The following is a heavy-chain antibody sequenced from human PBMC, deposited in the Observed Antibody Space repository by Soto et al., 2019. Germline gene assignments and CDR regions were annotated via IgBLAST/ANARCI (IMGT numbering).Heavy chain of an antibody. D-gene: IGHD2-8*02. J-gene: IGHJ6*02. CDR1: EFPFIAHA. Sequence: EVQVLESGGGLLQPGGSLKLSCFASEFPFIAHALPWAPRGPGMGLEWPSGISADGETTYYADPVKGRFTVSRDNSKNTLSLQMDSLRVEDAATYYCVKDWTGGKCPCMDVWGQGTTVTVSS. CDR2: ISADGETT. V-gene: IGHV3-23*01. CDR3: VKDWTGGKCPCMDV.